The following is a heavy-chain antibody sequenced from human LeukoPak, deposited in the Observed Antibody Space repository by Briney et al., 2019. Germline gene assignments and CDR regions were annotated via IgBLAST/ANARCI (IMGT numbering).Heavy chain of an antibody. CDR3: ARVAGYYYMDV. CDR2: IYYSGST. CDR1: GGSIYNSDYY. Sequence: SETLSLTCTVSGGSIYNSDYYWGWIRQPPGKGLEWIGSIYYSGSTNYNPSLKSRVPISVDTSKTQFSLKLSSVTAADTAVYYCARVAGYYYMDVWGKGTTVTISS. V-gene: IGHV4-39*07. J-gene: IGHJ6*03.